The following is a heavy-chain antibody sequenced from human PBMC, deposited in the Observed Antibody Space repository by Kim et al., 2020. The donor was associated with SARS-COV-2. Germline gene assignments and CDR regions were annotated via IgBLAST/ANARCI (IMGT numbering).Heavy chain of an antibody. V-gene: IGHV1-2*02. CDR3: ATFPYCGGDCSDY. J-gene: IGHJ4*02. CDR2: INPNSGGT. CDR1: GYTFTGYY. D-gene: IGHD2-21*01. Sequence: ASVKVSCKASGYTFTGYYMHWVRQAPGQGLEWMGWINPNSGGTNYAQKFQGRVTMTRDTSISTAYMELSRLRSDDTAVYYCATFPYCGGDCSDYWGQGTLVTVSS.